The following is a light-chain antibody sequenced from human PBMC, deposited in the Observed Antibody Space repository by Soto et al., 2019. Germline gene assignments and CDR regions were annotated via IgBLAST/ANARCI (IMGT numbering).Light chain of an antibody. CDR3: QAWDSYVV. V-gene: IGLV3-1*01. Sequence: SYELTQSPSVSVSPGQTASITCSGDKLGDKYACWYQQKPGQSPVLVIYQDSKRPSGIPERFSGSNSGNTATLTISGTQAMDEADYYCQAWDSYVVFGGGTKLTVL. CDR2: QDS. CDR1: KLGDKY. J-gene: IGLJ2*01.